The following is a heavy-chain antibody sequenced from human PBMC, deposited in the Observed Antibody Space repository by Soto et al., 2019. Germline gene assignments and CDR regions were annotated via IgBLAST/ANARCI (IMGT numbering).Heavy chain of an antibody. CDR2: IYHSGST. CDR3: ARARYYDSSGYYYDDYYYYYGMDV. CDR1: GGSISSGGYS. V-gene: IGHV4-30-2*01. Sequence: QLQLQESGSGLVKPSQTLSLTCAVSGGSISSGGYSWSWIRQPPGKGLEWIGYIYHSGSTYYNPSLKSRVTISVDRSKNQFSLKLSSVTAADTAVYYCARARYYDSSGYYYDDYYYYYGMDVWGQGTTVTVSS. J-gene: IGHJ6*02. D-gene: IGHD3-22*01.